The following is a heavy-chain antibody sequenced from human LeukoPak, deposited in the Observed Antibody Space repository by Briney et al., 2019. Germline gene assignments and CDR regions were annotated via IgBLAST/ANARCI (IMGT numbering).Heavy chain of an antibody. V-gene: IGHV4-39*01. CDR2: IYYSGST. Sequence: SETLSLTCTVSGGSISSSSYYWGWIRQPPGKGLEWIGSIYYSGSTYYNPSLKSRVTISVDTSKNQFSLKLSSVTAADTAVYYCARLRGGDIVVVVGWGQGTLVTVSS. J-gene: IGHJ4*02. CDR1: GGSISSSSYY. D-gene: IGHD2-2*01. CDR3: ARLRGGDIVVVVG.